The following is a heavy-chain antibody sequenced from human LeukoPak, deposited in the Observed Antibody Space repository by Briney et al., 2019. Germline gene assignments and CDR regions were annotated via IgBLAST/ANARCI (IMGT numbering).Heavy chain of an antibody. J-gene: IGHJ5*02. CDR2: VHIYRGNT. CDR3: ARDVGITVADSFDP. Sequence: ASVKVSCKASGYSSPNYGISWVRQAPGQGLEWMGWVHIYRGNTNYAQKFQGRVTMTTDTSTSTVYMEVRGLRSDDTAMYYCARDVGITVADSFDPWGQGALVTVSS. CDR1: GYSSPNYG. D-gene: IGHD6-13*01. V-gene: IGHV1-18*01.